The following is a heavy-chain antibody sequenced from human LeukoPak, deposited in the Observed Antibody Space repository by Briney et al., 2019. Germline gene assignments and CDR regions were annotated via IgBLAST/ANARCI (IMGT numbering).Heavy chain of an antibody. CDR1: GFTFNNYA. J-gene: IGHJ5*02. D-gene: IGHD5-18*01. Sequence: GMSLRLSCAASGFTFNNYAMHWLPQAPGKGRVGVAFISYGGSNKYYADYVKVRFTMSKFNSKTTLYLQMNSLRAEDTDVHYSARDFVDTAMDYPRGWFDLWGQGTLVTVSS. CDR2: ISYGGSNK. V-gene: IGHV3-30-3*01. CDR3: ARDFVDTAMDYPRGWFDL.